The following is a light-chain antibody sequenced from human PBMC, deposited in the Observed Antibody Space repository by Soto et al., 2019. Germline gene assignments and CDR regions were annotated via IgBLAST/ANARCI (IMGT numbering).Light chain of an antibody. V-gene: IGKV3-11*01. CDR1: QSANNF. CDR2: DAS. Sequence: EILLTQSPAIVSLSPGERATLSCRASQSANNFFAWYQQKPGQAPRLLIYDASYRAPGIPARFSGSGSGTDYTLTISSLEAEDSEVYYCQQRGSWPATFGPGTKVDIK. CDR3: QQRGSWPAT. J-gene: IGKJ3*01.